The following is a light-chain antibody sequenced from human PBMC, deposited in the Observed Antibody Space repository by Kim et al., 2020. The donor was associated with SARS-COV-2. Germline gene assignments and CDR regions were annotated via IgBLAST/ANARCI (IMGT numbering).Light chain of an antibody. V-gene: IGLV2-14*03. CDR2: DVS. J-gene: IGLJ3*02. CDR3: SSYTSSSTFWV. Sequence: GQSITTCCTRTSSDVGGYNYVSWYQHPGKAPKLMIYDVSKRPSGVSNRFSGSKSGNTASLTISGLQAEDEADYYCSSYTSSSTFWVFGGGTQLTVL. CDR1: SSDVGGYNY.